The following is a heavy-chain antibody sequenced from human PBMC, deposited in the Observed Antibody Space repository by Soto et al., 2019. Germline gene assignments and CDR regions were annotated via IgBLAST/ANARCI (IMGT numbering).Heavy chain of an antibody. J-gene: IGHJ4*02. Sequence: QITLKESGPPLVKPTQTLTLTCTFSGFSLSTSGVGVGWIRQPPGKALEWLALIYWDDDKRYSPSLKIMQTIHQDTSKNRVVPTRVYMDPVGTATYYCAHSVLGYCISASGYEGGFDYWGQGTLVTVSS. CDR2: IYWDDDK. CDR1: GFSLSTSGVG. CDR3: AHSVLGYCISASGYEGGFDY. D-gene: IGHD2-2*01. V-gene: IGHV2-5*02.